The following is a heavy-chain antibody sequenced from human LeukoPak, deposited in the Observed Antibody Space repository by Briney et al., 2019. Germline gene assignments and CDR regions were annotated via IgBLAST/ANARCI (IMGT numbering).Heavy chain of an antibody. CDR1: GGSISSGGYY. Sequence: SETLSLTCIVSGGSISSGGYYWSWIRQHPGKGLEWIGYIYYSGSTYYNPSLKSRVTISVDTSKNQFSLKLSSVTAADTAVYYCARGEYSSSFDYWGQGTLVTVSS. J-gene: IGHJ4*02. CDR2: IYYSGST. V-gene: IGHV4-31*03. CDR3: ARGEYSSSFDY. D-gene: IGHD6-6*01.